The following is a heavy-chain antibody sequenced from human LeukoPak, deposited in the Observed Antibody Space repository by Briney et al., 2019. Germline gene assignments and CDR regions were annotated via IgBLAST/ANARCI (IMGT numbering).Heavy chain of an antibody. Sequence: GGSLRLSCVASGFSFTGVWMNWVRQAPGKGLEWVSGISGSGVGTNYADSMKGRFTISRDNSKSTLYLQMNSLRVEDTAVYYCAKGFNSGSYSYNDYWGQGTLVTVSS. D-gene: IGHD3-10*01. CDR3: AKGFNSGSYSYNDY. J-gene: IGHJ4*02. V-gene: IGHV3-23*01. CDR2: ISGSGVGT. CDR1: GFSFTGVW.